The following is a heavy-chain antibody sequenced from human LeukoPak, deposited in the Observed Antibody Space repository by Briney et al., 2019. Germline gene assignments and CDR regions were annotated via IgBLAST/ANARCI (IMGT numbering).Heavy chain of an antibody. Sequence: PGGSLRLSCAASGFTFSDYYMSWIRQAPGKGLEWVSYISSSGSTIYYADSVKGRFTISRDNAKNSLYLQMNSLRAEDTAVYYCTRYYRYCSGGSCYSDYWGQGTLVTVSS. D-gene: IGHD2-15*01. CDR2: ISSSGSTI. J-gene: IGHJ4*02. CDR3: TRYYRYCSGGSCYSDY. V-gene: IGHV3-11*01. CDR1: GFTFSDYY.